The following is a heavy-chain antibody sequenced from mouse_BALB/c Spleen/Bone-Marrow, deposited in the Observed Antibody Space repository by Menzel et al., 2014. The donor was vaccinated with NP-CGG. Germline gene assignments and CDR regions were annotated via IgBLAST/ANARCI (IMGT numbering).Heavy chain of an antibody. J-gene: IGHJ3*01. Sequence: EVKLVESGEGLVKPGGSMILYCAAHGFPFSSYTLSWVRQTPEKRVEWAPTTSCGGRYTCDPDSVKGRFTNSRDNAKNTLYKQMIGLKSEETTMYYSTRDDCDGKWFAYWNQGTLITVTT. V-gene: IGHV5-6-4*01. CDR3: TRDDCDGKWFAY. D-gene: IGHD2-4*01. CDR2: TSCGGRYT. CDR1: GFPFSSYT.